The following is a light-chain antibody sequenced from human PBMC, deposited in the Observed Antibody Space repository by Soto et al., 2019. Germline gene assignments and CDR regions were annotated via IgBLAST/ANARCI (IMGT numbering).Light chain of an antibody. CDR3: QQYDNSPIT. V-gene: IGKV3-20*01. J-gene: IGKJ5*01. CDR1: QSISSSF. Sequence: EIVLTQSPGILSLSPGERASLCCGASQSISSSFLAWYQQKPGQAPRLLIYGASSRATGIPDRFSGTGSETDFTLTISRLEPEDFAVHYCQQYDNSPITFGQGTRLEIK. CDR2: GAS.